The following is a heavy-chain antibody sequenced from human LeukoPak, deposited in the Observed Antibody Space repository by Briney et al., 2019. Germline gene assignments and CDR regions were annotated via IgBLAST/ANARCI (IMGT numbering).Heavy chain of an antibody. Sequence: KAGGSLRLSCAASGFTFSDYYMSWIRQAPGKGLEWVSYISSSGSTIYYADSVKGRFTISRDNAKNSLYLQMNSLRVEDTAVYYCARADSSSWYYGFDYWGQGTLVTVSS. CDR3: ARADSSSWYYGFDY. CDR2: ISSSGSTI. V-gene: IGHV3-11*01. CDR1: GFTFSDYY. D-gene: IGHD6-13*01. J-gene: IGHJ4*02.